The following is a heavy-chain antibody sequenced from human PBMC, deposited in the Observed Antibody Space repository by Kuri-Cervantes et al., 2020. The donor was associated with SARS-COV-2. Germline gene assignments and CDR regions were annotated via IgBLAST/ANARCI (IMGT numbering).Heavy chain of an antibody. D-gene: IGHD3-10*01. V-gene: IGHV3-30-3*01. CDR3: ARDNGSGSYFTFDY. Sequence: GESLKISCAASGFTFSSYAMHWVRQAPGKGLEWVAVISHDGCNKYYADSVKGRFTISRDNSKNTLYLQMNSLRAEDTAVYYCARDNGSGSYFTFDYWGQGTLVTVSS. CDR2: ISHDGCNK. CDR1: GFTFSSYA. J-gene: IGHJ4*02.